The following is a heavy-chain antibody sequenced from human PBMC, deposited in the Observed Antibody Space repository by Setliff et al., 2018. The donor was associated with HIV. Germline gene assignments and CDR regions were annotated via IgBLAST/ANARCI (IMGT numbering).Heavy chain of an antibody. CDR1: GYSFTNYD. CDR2: MMPSSGNT. D-gene: IGHD2-2*01. Sequence: ASVKVSCKASGYSFTNYDINWVRQATGQGLEWMGWMMPSSGNTGYAQKFQGRLTMTRNTSISTAYMELSGLISEDTAVYYCAKEDQRVTSVDYWGQGTPVTVSS. CDR3: AKEDQRVTSVDY. V-gene: IGHV1-8*02. J-gene: IGHJ4*02.